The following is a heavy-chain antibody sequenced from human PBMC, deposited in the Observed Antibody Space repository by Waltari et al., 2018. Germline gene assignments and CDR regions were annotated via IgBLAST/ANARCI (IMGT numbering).Heavy chain of an antibody. CDR3: ATSRDGYNLIGDY. D-gene: IGHD5-12*01. Sequence: EVQLVESGGGSVQPWGSVRLSCAASGFTFSRTWMHWVRQAPGKGLVWVSRINGDGTTTSYADSVKGRFAISRDNAKNTLYLQVDSLRAEDTAVYYCATSRDGYNLIGDYWGQGTLVTVSS. CDR2: INGDGTTT. J-gene: IGHJ4*02. CDR1: GFTFSRTW. V-gene: IGHV3-74*01.